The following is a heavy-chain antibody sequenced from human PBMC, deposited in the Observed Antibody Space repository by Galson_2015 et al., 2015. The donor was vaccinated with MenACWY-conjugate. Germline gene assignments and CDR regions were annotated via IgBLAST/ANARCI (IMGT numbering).Heavy chain of an antibody. CDR3: ARTAGSVPP. D-gene: IGHD2-21*02. V-gene: IGHV3-21*06. CDR2: IGGGGSYI. Sequence: SLRLSCAASGFTFSSYSMNWVRQAPGKGLEWVSCIGGGGSYISYADSVKGRFTISRDNAENSLYLQMDSLRVEDTAVYYCARTAGSVPPWGQGTLVTVSS. J-gene: IGHJ5*02. CDR1: GFTFSSYS.